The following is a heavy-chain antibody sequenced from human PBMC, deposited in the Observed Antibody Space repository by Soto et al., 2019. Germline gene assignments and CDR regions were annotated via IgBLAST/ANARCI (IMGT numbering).Heavy chain of an antibody. Sequence: SETLSLTCAVYGGYFSGYYWSWIRQPPGKGLEWIGEINHSGSTNYNPSLKSRVTISVDTSKNQFSLKLSSVTAADTAVYYCARGRRGYYGSCGQGTLVTVSS. CDR3: ARGRRGYYGS. V-gene: IGHV4-34*01. D-gene: IGHD3-10*01. CDR2: INHSGST. J-gene: IGHJ5*02. CDR1: GGYFSGYY.